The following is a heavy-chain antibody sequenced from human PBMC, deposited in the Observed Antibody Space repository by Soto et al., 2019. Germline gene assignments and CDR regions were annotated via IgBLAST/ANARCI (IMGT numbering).Heavy chain of an antibody. Sequence: PSETLSLTCTVSGGSISSYYWSWIRQPPGKGLEWIGYIYYSGSTNYNPSLKSRVTISVDTSKNQFSLKLSSVTAADTPVYYCARDSGYYDYWRGDDAFDIWGQGTMVTVPS. D-gene: IGHD3-3*01. V-gene: IGHV4-59*01. CDR1: GGSISSYY. J-gene: IGHJ3*02. CDR3: ARDSGYYDYWRGDDAFDI. CDR2: IYYSGST.